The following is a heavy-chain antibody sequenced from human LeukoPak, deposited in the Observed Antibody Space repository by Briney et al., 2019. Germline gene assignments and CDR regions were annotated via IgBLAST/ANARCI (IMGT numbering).Heavy chain of an antibody. J-gene: IGHJ4*02. CDR3: ASRDPCSGGTCYALAY. D-gene: IGHD2-15*01. CDR2: IIPILGIA. V-gene: IGHV1-69*04. Sequence: ASVKVYCKASGGTFSSYAISWVRQAPGRGLEWMGRIIPILGIANYAQKFQGRVTITADKSTSTAYMELSSLRSEDTAVYYCASRDPCSGGTCYALAYWGQGALVTVSS. CDR1: GGTFSSYA.